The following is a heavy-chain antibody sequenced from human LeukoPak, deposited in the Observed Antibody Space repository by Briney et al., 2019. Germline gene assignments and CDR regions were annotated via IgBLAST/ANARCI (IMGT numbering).Heavy chain of an antibody. J-gene: IGHJ6*02. V-gene: IGHV1-3*01. CDR3: ATTTRRGSGWYRDYYYYGMDV. Sequence: ASVKVSCKASGYTFTSYAMHWVRQAPGQGLEWMGWINAGNGNTKYSQKFQGRVTITRDTSASTAYMELSSLRSEDTAVYYCATTTRRGSGWYRDYYYYGMDVWGQGTTVTVSS. CDR2: INAGNGNT. D-gene: IGHD6-19*01. CDR1: GYTFTSYA.